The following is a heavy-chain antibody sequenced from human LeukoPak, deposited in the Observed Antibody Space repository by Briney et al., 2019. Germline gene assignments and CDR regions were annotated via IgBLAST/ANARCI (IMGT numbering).Heavy chain of an antibody. V-gene: IGHV3-21*04. Sequence: GGSLRLSCAASGFTFSSYSMNWVRQAPGKGLEWVSSISSSSSYIYYADSVKGRFTISRDNAKNSLYLQMNNLRAEDTAVYYCAKDLEYSYGLVVWGQGTTVTVSS. J-gene: IGHJ6*02. D-gene: IGHD5-18*01. CDR2: ISSSSSYI. CDR3: AKDLEYSYGLVV. CDR1: GFTFSSYS.